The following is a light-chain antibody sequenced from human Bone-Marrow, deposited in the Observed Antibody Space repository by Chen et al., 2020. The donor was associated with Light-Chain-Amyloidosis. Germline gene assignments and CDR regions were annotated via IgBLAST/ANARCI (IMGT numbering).Light chain of an antibody. J-gene: IGLJ1*01. V-gene: IGLV2-11*01. CDR3: CSYTGTSHV. Sequence: QSALTQPRSVSGSQGHSVTLSCTGTSGDIGLYNYVSWYQQHPGKAPTLIISDVSKRPSGVPDRFSGSKSGNTASLTISGLQGEDEANYYCCSYTGTSHVFGTGTKVTVL. CDR2: DVS. CDR1: SGDIGLYNY.